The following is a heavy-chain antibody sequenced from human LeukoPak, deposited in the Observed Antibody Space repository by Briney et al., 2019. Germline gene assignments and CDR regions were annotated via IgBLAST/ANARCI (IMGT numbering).Heavy chain of an antibody. CDR1: GFTFSSYS. Sequence: NTGGSLRLSCAASGFTFSSYSMNWVRQAPGKGLEWVSSISSSSSYIYYADSVKGRFTISRDNAKNSLYLQMNSLRAEDTAVYYCGSGGLWTTVTTRWGQGTLVTVSS. J-gene: IGHJ4*02. CDR2: ISSSSSYI. D-gene: IGHD4-17*01. V-gene: IGHV3-21*01. CDR3: GSGGLWTTVTTR.